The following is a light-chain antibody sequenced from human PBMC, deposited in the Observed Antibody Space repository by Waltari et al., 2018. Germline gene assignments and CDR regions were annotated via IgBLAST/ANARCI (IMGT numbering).Light chain of an antibody. J-gene: IGKJ5*01. V-gene: IGKV3-11*01. CDR2: DAS. CDR3: QQRYNWPPIT. CDR1: QSVISY. Sequence: EIVLTQSPATLSSSPGERATLSCRASQSVISYLAWYQQKPGQSPRLLIYDASNRATGSPARFSGSGSGTDFTLTISSLEPEDFAVYFCQQRYNWPPITFGQGTRLEIK.